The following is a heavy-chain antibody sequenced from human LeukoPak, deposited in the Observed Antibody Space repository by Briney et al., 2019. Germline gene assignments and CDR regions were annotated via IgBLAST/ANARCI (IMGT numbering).Heavy chain of an antibody. V-gene: IGHV4-61*02. D-gene: IGHD6-13*01. CDR3: AREIAAFDY. J-gene: IGHJ4*02. Sequence: SETLSLTCTVSGYSITSDYYWSWIRQPAGKGLEWIGRIYTSGSTNYNPSLKSRVTISVDTSKNQFSLKLSSVTAADTAVYYCAREIAAFDYWGQGTLVTVSS. CDR1: GYSITSDYY. CDR2: IYTSGST.